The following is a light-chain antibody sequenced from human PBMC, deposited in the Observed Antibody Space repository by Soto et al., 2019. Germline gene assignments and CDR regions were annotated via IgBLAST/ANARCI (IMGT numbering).Light chain of an antibody. V-gene: IGKV1-33*01. CDR3: YQHLHWPL. J-gene: IGKJ3*01. CDR2: DAS. Sequence: SSLSSTIRDRPHLTCQASQDISFLLNWYQQKPGKAPKVLIYDASKLATGVPSRFSGSGSGTDLTFAFNIRLPADRPTYSRYQHLHWPLFAPGTKVDIK. CDR1: QDISFL.